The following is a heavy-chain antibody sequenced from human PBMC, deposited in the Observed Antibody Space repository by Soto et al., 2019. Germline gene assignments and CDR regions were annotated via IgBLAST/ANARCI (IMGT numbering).Heavy chain of an antibody. J-gene: IGHJ6*03. Sequence: HPGGSLRLSCAASGFTFSSYAMSWVRQAPGKGLEWVSAISGSGGSTYYADSVKGRFTISRDNSKNTLYLQMNSLRAEDTAAYYCARVTMVLPFDYYYMDVWGKGTTVTVSS. D-gene: IGHD3-10*01. CDR2: ISGSGGST. V-gene: IGHV3-23*01. CDR3: ARVTMVLPFDYYYMDV. CDR1: GFTFSSYA.